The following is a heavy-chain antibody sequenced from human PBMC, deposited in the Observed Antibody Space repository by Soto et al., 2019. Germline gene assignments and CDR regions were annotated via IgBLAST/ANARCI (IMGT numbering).Heavy chain of an antibody. CDR3: ARNYYDSSDRDYLDY. J-gene: IGHJ4*02. Sequence: ASVRVSGKXSGSTFTSYYIHWVRQAPGQGLEWMGWINPITGGTNYAPKFQGRVTMPRDTSITTAYMELSRLRSDDTAGYHCARNYYDSSDRDYLDYWGQGTPVTVSS. CDR1: GSTFTSYY. V-gene: IGHV1-2*02. D-gene: IGHD3-22*01. CDR2: INPITGGT.